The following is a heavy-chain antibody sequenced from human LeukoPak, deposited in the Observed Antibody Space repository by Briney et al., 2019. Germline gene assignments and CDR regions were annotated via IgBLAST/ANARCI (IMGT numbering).Heavy chain of an antibody. CDR3: AKGVGTNKGGYYFDY. CDR2: ISGSGGST. CDR1: GFTFSSYE. Sequence: PGGSLRLSCAVSGFTFSSYEMSWVRQAPGKGLDWVSSISGSGGSTYYADSVKGRFTISRDSSKNTLYLQMNSLRAEDTAVYYCAKGVGTNKGGYYFDYWGQGTPVTVSS. V-gene: IGHV3-23*01. J-gene: IGHJ4*02. D-gene: IGHD1-26*01.